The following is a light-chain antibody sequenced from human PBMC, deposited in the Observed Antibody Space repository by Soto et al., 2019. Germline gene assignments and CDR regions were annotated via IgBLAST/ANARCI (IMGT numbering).Light chain of an antibody. CDR2: GAS. CDR1: QSVSSSY. J-gene: IGKJ1*01. V-gene: IGKV3-20*01. CDR3: QQYGSSPWT. Sequence: EIVLTQSPGTLSLSPWERATLSCRASQSVSSSYLAWYQQKPGQAPRLLIYGASSRATGIPDRFSGSGSGTDFTLTISRLEPADFAVYYCQQYGSSPWTFGQGTKVDI.